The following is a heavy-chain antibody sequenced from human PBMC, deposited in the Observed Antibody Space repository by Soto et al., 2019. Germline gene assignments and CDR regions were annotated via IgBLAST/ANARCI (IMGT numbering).Heavy chain of an antibody. V-gene: IGHV3-21*01. CDR2: ISSSSSYI. CDR1: GFTFSRYS. Sequence: EVQLVESGGGLVKPGGSLRLSCAASGFTFSRYSMNWVRQAPGKGLEWVSSISSSSSYIYYADSVKGRFTISRDNAKNSLYLQMNSLRAEDTAVYYCARPPFWSGYHNYYYGMDVWGQGTTVTVSS. J-gene: IGHJ6*02. CDR3: ARPPFWSGYHNYYYGMDV. D-gene: IGHD3-3*01.